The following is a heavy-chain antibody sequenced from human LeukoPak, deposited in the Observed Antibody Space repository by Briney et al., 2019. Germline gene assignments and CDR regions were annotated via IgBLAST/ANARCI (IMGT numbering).Heavy chain of an antibody. D-gene: IGHD1-26*01. CDR3: AREKASASGATDYDY. CDR2: ISGSGSTI. J-gene: IGHJ4*02. CDR1: EFSFSNYE. V-gene: IGHV3-48*03. Sequence: GGSLRLSCAASEFSFSNYEMNWVRQAPGKGLEWVAYISGSGSTILYADSVKGRFTISRDNAKNSLVLQMNSLRADDTAVYYCAREKASASGATDYDYWGQGTLVTVSS.